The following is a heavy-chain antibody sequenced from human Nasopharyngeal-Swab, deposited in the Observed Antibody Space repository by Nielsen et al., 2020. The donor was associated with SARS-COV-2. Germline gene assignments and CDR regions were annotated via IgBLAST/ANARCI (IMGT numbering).Heavy chain of an antibody. CDR2: INPSIYST. CDR3: ARDFYGSGTYYFDH. V-gene: IGHV1-46*01. Sequence: ASVKVSWKASGYRFTSYYIDWVRKAHGQGLEWMGVINPSIYSTTYAQKFQGRVSMTRDTSTSTVYMEVSSLTSEDTAMYFCARDFYGSGTYYFDHWGQGTLVPSPQ. D-gene: IGHD3-10*01. J-gene: IGHJ4*02. CDR1: GYRFTSYY.